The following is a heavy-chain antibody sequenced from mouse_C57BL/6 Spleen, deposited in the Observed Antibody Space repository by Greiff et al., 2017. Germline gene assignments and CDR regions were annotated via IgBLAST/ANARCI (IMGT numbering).Heavy chain of an antibody. D-gene: IGHD2-12*01. CDR3: ARSSYNFDY. Sequence: QVQLQQPGAELVKPGASVKLSCKASGYTFTSYGISWVKQRTGQGLEWIGEIYPRSGNTYYNEKFKGKATLTADKSSSTAYMELRSLTSEDSAVYFCARSSYNFDYWGQGTTLTVSS. V-gene: IGHV1-81*01. J-gene: IGHJ2*01. CDR1: GYTFTSYG. CDR2: IYPRSGNT.